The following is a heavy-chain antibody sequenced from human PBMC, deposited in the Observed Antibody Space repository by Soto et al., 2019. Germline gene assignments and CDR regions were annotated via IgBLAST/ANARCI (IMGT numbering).Heavy chain of an antibody. CDR2: IKEDGSEK. CDR3: ARGHYGMDV. V-gene: IGHV3-7*03. J-gene: IGHJ6*02. Sequence: EAQLVGSGGGLVQPGGSLTLSCVASGFSFSDSWISWVRQAPGKGLEWVANIKEDGSEKYYMDSVKGRFIISRDNAEKSVYLQMNSLIAEDTAVYYCARGHYGMDVWGQGTTVTVSS. CDR1: GFSFSDSW.